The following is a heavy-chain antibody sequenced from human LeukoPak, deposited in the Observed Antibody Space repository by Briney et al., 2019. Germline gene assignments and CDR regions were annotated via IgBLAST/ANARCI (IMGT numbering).Heavy chain of an antibody. D-gene: IGHD3-3*01. V-gene: IGHV4-34*01. J-gene: IGHJ6*02. CDR2: INHSGST. CDR3: ATSSGFYYYYGMDV. Sequence: PSETLSLTCAVYGGSFSGYYWSWIRQPPGKGLEWIGEINHSGSTNYNPSLKSRVTISVDTSKNQFSLKLSSVTAADTAVYYCATSSGFYYYYGMDVWGQGTKVTVSS. CDR1: GGSFSGYY.